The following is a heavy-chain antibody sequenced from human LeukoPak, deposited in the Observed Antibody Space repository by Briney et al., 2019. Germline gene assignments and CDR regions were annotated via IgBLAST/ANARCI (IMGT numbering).Heavy chain of an antibody. CDR3: ARDFGAAARYYYYYYMDV. Sequence: ASVKVSCKASGYTFTSYYMHWVRQAPGQGLEWMGIINPSGGSTSYAQKFQGRVTMTRDMSTSTVYMELSSLRSEDTAVYYCARDFGAAARYYYYYYMDVWGKGTTVTVSS. J-gene: IGHJ6*03. CDR1: GYTFTSYY. D-gene: IGHD6-13*01. V-gene: IGHV1-46*01. CDR2: INPSGGST.